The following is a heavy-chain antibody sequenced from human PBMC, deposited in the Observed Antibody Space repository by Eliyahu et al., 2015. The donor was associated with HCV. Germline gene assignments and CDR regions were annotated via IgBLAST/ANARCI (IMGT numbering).Heavy chain of an antibody. CDR3: AVEGGRIWSGYYSRYFDY. J-gene: IGHJ4*02. CDR2: IHPRGRT. CDR1: GGSFSGYY. V-gene: IGHV4-34*01. Sequence: QVQLQQWGAGLLKPSETLSLTCAVYGGSFSGYYWSWIRQPPGKGLEWIWGIHPRGRTKYNPSLKSRVTISVDTSKNQFSLKLSSVTAADTAVYYCAVEGGRIWSGYYSRYFDYWGQGTLVTVSS. D-gene: IGHD3-3*01.